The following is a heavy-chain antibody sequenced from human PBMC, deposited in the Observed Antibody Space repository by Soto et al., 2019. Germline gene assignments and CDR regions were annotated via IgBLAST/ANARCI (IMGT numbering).Heavy chain of an antibody. CDR2: IYNIGST. V-gene: IGHV4-59*08. J-gene: IGHJ4*02. Sequence: QVQLQESGPGLVKPSETLSLTCTVSGGSISSYYWSWIRQPPGKGLEWIGYIYNIGSTDYNPSLKSRVTISGDTSKSQFSLQPSSVTAADTAIYYCARHLTYGGPDFEYWAREPWSPSPQ. CDR1: GGSISSYY. CDR3: ARHLTYGGPDFEY. D-gene: IGHD4-17*01.